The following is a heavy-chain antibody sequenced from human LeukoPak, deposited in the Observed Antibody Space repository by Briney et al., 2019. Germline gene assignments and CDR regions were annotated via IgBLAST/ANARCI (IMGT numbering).Heavy chain of an antibody. CDR1: GFTFSSYA. CDR3: AREPCSSTNCRIFDS. D-gene: IGHD2-2*01. CDR2: ISYDGSNK. Sequence: PGRSLRLSCAASGFTFSSYAMHWVRQAPGKGLEWVAVISYDGSNKYYADSVKGRFTISRDNAKNSLSLQMDSLRAEDTAVYYCAREPCSSTNCRIFDSWGQGTLVTVSS. V-gene: IGHV3-30-3*01. J-gene: IGHJ4*02.